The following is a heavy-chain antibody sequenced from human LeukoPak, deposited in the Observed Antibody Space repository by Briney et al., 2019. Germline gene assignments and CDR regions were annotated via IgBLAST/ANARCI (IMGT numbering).Heavy chain of an antibody. Sequence: PGRSLRLSCAASGFTFDDYAMHWVRQAPGKGLEWVSGISWNSGSIGYADSVKGRFTISRDNAKNSLYLQMNSLRAEDTALYYCAKALYSSSWSGFDYWGQGTLVTVSS. J-gene: IGHJ4*02. CDR2: ISWNSGSI. CDR3: AKALYSSSWSGFDY. D-gene: IGHD6-13*01. V-gene: IGHV3-9*01. CDR1: GFTFDDYA.